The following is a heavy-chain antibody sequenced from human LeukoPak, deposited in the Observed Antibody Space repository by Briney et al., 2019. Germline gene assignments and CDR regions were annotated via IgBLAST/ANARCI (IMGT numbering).Heavy chain of an antibody. CDR3: AKDAAYCGGDCFPYYYGMDV. CDR2: ISGSGGST. CDR1: GSTFSSYA. D-gene: IGHD2-21*02. Sequence: GGSLRLSCAASGSTFSSYAMSWVRQAPGKGLEWVSAISGSGGSTYYADSVKGRFTISRDNSKNTLYLQMNSLRAEDTAVYYCAKDAAYCGGDCFPYYYGMDVWGQGTTVTVSS. J-gene: IGHJ6*02. V-gene: IGHV3-23*01.